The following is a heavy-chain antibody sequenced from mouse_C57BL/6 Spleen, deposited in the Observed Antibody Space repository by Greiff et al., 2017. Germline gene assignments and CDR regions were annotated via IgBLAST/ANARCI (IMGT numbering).Heavy chain of an antibody. Sequence: VQLQQSGAELVRPGASVTLSCKASGYTFTDYEMHWVKQTPVHGLEWIGAIDPETGGTAYNQKFKGKAILTADKSSSTAYMELRSLTSEDSAVYYCTEYYGSSHYAMDYWGQGTSVTVSS. CDR1: GYTFTDYE. V-gene: IGHV1-15*01. D-gene: IGHD1-1*01. CDR3: TEYYGSSHYAMDY. CDR2: IDPETGGT. J-gene: IGHJ4*01.